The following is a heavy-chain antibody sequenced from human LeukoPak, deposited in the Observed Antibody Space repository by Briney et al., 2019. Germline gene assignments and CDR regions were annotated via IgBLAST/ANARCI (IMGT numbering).Heavy chain of an antibody. CDR1: GFTVSSNY. V-gene: IGHV3-66*02. Sequence: GGSMRLSCAASGFTVSSNYMSWVRQAQGKGLEWVSVIYSGGSKYYPDSVTGRFTISRDNSKNTLYLQMNSLRSEDTAVYYCARMMYGVIAEYYFDYWGQGTLVTVSS. CDR3: ARMMYGVIAEYYFDY. J-gene: IGHJ4*02. D-gene: IGHD3-16*02. CDR2: IYSGGSK.